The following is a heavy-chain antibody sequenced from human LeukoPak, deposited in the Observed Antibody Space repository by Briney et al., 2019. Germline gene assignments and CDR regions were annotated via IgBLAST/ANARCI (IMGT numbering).Heavy chain of an antibody. V-gene: IGHV4-39*07. D-gene: IGHD1-1*01. Sequence: SETLSLTCTVFGGSISSSSYYWGWIRQPPGKGLDWIGSVYYSGSSYYNPSLKSRVTISVDMSKNQFSLRLNSVTAADTAVYYCARDEGYTTGFDRDYWGQGTLVTVSS. CDR1: GGSISSSSYY. J-gene: IGHJ4*02. CDR2: VYYSGSS. CDR3: ARDEGYTTGFDRDY.